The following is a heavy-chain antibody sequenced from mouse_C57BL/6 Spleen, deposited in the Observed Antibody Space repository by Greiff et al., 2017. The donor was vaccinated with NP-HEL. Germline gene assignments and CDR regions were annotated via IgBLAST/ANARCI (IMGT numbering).Heavy chain of an antibody. Sequence: EVQLEESGAELVRPGASVKLSCTASGFNIKDYYMHWVKQRPEQGLEWIGRIDPEDGDTEYAPKFQGKATMTADKSSNTAYLQLSSLTSEDTSVYYCTYDWDAMDDWGQGTSVTVSS. V-gene: IGHV14-1*01. J-gene: IGHJ4*01. D-gene: IGHD2-12*01. CDR1: GFNIKDYY. CDR2: IDPEDGDT. CDR3: TYDWDAMDD.